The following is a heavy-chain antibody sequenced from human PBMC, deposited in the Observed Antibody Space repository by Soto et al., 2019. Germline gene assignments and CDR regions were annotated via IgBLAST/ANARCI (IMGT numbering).Heavy chain of an antibody. V-gene: IGHV3-21*01. Sequence: EVQLVESGGGLVKPGGSLRLSCAASGFTFSDYGMNWVRQAPGKGLEWVAFIIRSGTSINYADSVKGRFTISRDNAKNSRSLQMNSLRAEDTAVYYCGSFIAGDSGDFWGEGTLGTVSS. CDR2: IIRSGTSI. CDR3: GSFIAGDSGDF. CDR1: GFTFSDYG. D-gene: IGHD2-21*02. J-gene: IGHJ4*02.